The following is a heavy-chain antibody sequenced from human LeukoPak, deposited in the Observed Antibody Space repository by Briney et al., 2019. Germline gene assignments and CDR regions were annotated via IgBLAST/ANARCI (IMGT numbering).Heavy chain of an antibody. J-gene: IGHJ1*01. CDR2: ISYDGSNK. D-gene: IGHD3-10*01. Sequence: GGSLRLSCAASGFTFSSYGMHWVRQAPGKGLEWVAVISYDGSNKYYAGSVKGRFTISRDNSKNTLYLQMNSLRAEDTAVYYCARETYYYGSGSYLFGEHNPFQHWGQGTLVTVSS. CDR1: GFTFSSYG. V-gene: IGHV3-30*03. CDR3: ARETYYYGSGSYLFGEHNPFQH.